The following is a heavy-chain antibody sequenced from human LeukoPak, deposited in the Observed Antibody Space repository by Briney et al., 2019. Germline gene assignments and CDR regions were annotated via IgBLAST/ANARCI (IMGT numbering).Heavy chain of an antibody. D-gene: IGHD1-26*01. CDR1: GYTFTGYY. Sequence: ASVKVSCKASGYTFTGYYMHWVRQAPGQGLEWMGWTNPNSGGTNYAQKFQGRVTMTRDTSITTAYMELSSLRSDDTAVYYCARVGGALEAKDYWGQGTLVTVSS. CDR2: TNPNSGGT. V-gene: IGHV1-2*02. J-gene: IGHJ4*02. CDR3: ARVGGALEAKDY.